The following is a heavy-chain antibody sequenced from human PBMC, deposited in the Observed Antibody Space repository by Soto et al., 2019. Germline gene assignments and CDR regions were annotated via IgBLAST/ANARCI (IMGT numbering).Heavy chain of an antibody. CDR3: ATGFLGFCTGGNCPLDS. Sequence: PGGSLRVSCAASGFTFSRQAMHWVRQAPGRGLEWVAVIWYHGVDKYYADSVKVRFTISRDNSKNTVYLQMNSLRGEDTAVYYCATGFLGFCTGGNCPLDSWGQGSLVTVSS. D-gene: IGHD2-15*01. J-gene: IGHJ4*02. CDR2: IWYHGVDK. CDR1: GFTFSRQA. V-gene: IGHV3-33*01.